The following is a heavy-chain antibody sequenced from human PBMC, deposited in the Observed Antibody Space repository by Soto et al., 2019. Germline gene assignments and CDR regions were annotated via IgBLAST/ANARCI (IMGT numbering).Heavy chain of an antibody. CDR2: ISAYNGNT. D-gene: IGHD5-12*01. CDR3: ARDSIHSGYDNRWFDP. Sequence: GASVKVSCKASGYTFTSYGISWVRQAPGQGLEWMGWISAYNGNTNYAQKLQGRVTMTTDTSTSTAYMELRSLRSDDTAVYYCARDSIHSGYDNRWFDPWGQGTLFTVSS. J-gene: IGHJ5*02. CDR1: GYTFTSYG. V-gene: IGHV1-18*01.